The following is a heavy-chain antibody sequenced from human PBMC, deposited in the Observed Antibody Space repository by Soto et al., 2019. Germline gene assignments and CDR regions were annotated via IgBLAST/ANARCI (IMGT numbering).Heavy chain of an antibody. Sequence: LRLSCAASGFPSSSYAMSWVRQAPGKGLEWVSGIGGSGGDTFYADSVKGRFIVSRDNGENTLYLQLNSLRVDDSAIYYCARRTWRGRADYWGQGILVTVSS. D-gene: IGHD3-3*01. CDR3: ARRTWRGRADY. V-gene: IGHV3-23*01. CDR1: GFPSSSYA. J-gene: IGHJ4*02. CDR2: IGGSGGDT.